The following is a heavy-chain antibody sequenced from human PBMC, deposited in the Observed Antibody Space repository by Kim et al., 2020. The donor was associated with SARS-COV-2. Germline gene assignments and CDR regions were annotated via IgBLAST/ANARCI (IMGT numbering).Heavy chain of an antibody. D-gene: IGHD3-10*01. V-gene: IGHV3-11*06. CDR3: ARGARVRGDLIDY. J-gene: IGHJ4*02. CDR1: GFTFSDYY. Sequence: GGSLRLSCAASGFTFSDYYMSWIRQAPGKGLEWVSYISSSSSYTNYADSVKGRFTISRDNAKNSLYLQMNSLRAEDTAVYYCARGARVRGDLIDYWGQGTLVTVSS. CDR2: ISSSSSYT.